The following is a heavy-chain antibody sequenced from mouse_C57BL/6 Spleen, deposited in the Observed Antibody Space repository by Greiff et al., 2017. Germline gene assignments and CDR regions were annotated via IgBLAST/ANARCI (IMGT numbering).Heavy chain of an antibody. CDR1: GFTFSSYC. CDR3: ARHGGSYDY. V-gene: IGHV5-6*02. D-gene: IGHD1-1*02. Sequence: DVMLVESGGDLVKPGGSLKLSCAASGFTFSSYCMSWVRQTPDKRLEWVATISSGGGYTYYPDSVKGRFTFSRDNAKNTLYLQMSSMKSEDTAMYYCARHGGSYDYWGQGTTLTVSS. CDR2: ISSGGGYT. J-gene: IGHJ2*01.